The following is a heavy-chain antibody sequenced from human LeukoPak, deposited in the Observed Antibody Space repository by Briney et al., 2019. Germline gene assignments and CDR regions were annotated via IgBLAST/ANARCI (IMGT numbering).Heavy chain of an antibody. Sequence: GGSLRLSCEASGFTFSSYEMNWVRQAPGKGPEWVSYISSSGTTTHYADSVEGRFTISRDSAKNSLYLQMNSLRAEDTAVYYCARVTTGTKVDYWGQGTLVTVSS. CDR2: ISSSGTTT. D-gene: IGHD1-1*01. CDR3: ARVTTGTKVDY. V-gene: IGHV3-48*03. CDR1: GFTFSSYE. J-gene: IGHJ4*02.